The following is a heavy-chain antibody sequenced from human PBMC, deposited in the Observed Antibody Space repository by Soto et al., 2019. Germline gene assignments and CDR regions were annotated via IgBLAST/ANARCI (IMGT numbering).Heavy chain of an antibody. Sequence: ASVKVSCKASGYTFTSYGISWVRQAPGQGLEWMGWISAYNGNTNYAQKLQGRVTMTTDTSTSTAYMELRSLRSDDTAVYYCARLLGYCSGGSCYLWYYFDYWGQGTLVTVS. J-gene: IGHJ4*02. V-gene: IGHV1-18*01. CDR1: GYTFTSYG. D-gene: IGHD2-15*01. CDR2: ISAYNGNT. CDR3: ARLLGYCSGGSCYLWYYFDY.